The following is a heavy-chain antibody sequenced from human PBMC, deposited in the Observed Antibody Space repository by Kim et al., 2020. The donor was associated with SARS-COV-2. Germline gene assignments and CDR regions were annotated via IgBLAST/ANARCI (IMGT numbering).Heavy chain of an antibody. J-gene: IGHJ6*02. D-gene: IGHD6-13*01. CDR2: IYYSGST. CDR1: GGSVSSGSHY. CDR3: ARDSAAAGNDYYYSGMDV. V-gene: IGHV4-61*01. Sequence: SETLSLTCTVSGGSVSSGSHYWSWIRQPPGKGLEWIGHIYYSGSTNYNSSLQSRVTISVDTSKNQFSLKLRSVTAADTAVYYCARDSAAAGNDYYYSGMDVWGQGTTVTVSS.